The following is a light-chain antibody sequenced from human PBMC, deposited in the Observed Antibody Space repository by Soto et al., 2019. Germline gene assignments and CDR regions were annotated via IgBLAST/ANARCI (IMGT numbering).Light chain of an antibody. Sequence: QSVLTQPPSVSGAPGQRVTISCTGSSSNTGAGYDVHWYQQLPGTAPKLLIYGNNNRPSGVPDRFSDSKSGTSASLAITGLQAEDEADYYCQSYDSSLSGVVFGGGTKLTVL. CDR2: GNN. V-gene: IGLV1-40*01. CDR3: QSYDSSLSGVV. CDR1: SSNTGAGYD. J-gene: IGLJ2*01.